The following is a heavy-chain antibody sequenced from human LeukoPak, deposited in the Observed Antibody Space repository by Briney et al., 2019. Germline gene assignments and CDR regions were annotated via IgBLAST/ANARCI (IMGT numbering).Heavy chain of an antibody. CDR1: GFTFENYA. D-gene: IGHD4-17*01. CDR2: ISWNSGSV. CDR3: AKDNPYGDSRYMWFDP. Sequence: PGGSLRLSCAASGFTFENYAMHWVRQAPGKGLEWVSGISWNSGSVAYADSVKGRFTISRDNAKNSLYMQMNSLRAEDTALYYCAKDNPYGDSRYMWFDPWGQGTLVTVSS. J-gene: IGHJ5*02. V-gene: IGHV3-9*01.